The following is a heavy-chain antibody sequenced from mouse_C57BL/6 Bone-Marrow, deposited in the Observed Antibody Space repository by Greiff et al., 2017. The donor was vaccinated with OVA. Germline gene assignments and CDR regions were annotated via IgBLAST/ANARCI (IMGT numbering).Heavy chain of an antibody. V-gene: IGHV2-5*01. CDR3: AKNGDYYDYAAY. CDR1: GFSLTSYG. CDR2: IWRGGST. D-gene: IGHD2-4*01. Sequence: VMLVESGPGLVQPSQSLSITCTVSGFSLTSYGVHWVRQSPGKGLEWLGVIWRGGSTDYNAAFMSRLSITKDNSKSQVFFKMNSLQADDTAIYYCAKNGDYYDYAAYWGQGTLVTVSA. J-gene: IGHJ3*01.